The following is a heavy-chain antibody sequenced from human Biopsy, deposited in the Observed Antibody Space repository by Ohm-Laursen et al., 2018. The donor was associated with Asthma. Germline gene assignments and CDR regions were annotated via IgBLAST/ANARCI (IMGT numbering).Heavy chain of an antibody. Sequence: SETLSLTCTVSGGSVSSGSYYWSWIRQPPGKGLAGVCYISYCGSTDYNPSLKRRLTISMDKSKNQFSLKLSSVTAADTVVYYCARVPTTLRYFDLWGRGTLVTVSS. CDR1: GGSVSSGSYY. CDR3: ARVPTTLRYFDL. CDR2: ISYCGST. V-gene: IGHV4-61*01. J-gene: IGHJ2*01. D-gene: IGHD2-15*01.